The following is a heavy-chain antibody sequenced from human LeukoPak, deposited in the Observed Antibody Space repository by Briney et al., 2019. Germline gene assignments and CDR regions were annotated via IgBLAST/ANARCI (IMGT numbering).Heavy chain of an antibody. CDR1: GFTFSSYA. Sequence: PGGSLRLSCAPSGFTFSSYAMSWVRQAPGTGLERVSAISGSGGSTYYADSAKGRFTISRDNSKNTLYLQMNSLRAEDTAVYYCAKGDTMIVVVINDYFDYWGQGTLVTVSS. CDR2: ISGSGGST. V-gene: IGHV3-23*01. D-gene: IGHD3-22*01. CDR3: AKGDTMIVVVINDYFDY. J-gene: IGHJ4*02.